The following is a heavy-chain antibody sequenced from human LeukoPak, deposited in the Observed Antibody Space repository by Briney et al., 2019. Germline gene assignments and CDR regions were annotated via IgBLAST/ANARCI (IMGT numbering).Heavy chain of an antibody. V-gene: IGHV4-39*01. CDR3: ARLSRTSTYYYYGMDV. D-gene: IGHD2-2*01. CDR2: IYYSGST. CDR1: GGSISSSSYY. Sequence: SETLSLTCTVSGGSISSSSYYWGWIRQPPGQGLEWIGSIYYSGSTYYNPSLKSRVTISVDTSKNQFSLKLSSVTAADTAVYYCARLSRTSTYYYYGMDVWGQGTTVTVSS. J-gene: IGHJ6*02.